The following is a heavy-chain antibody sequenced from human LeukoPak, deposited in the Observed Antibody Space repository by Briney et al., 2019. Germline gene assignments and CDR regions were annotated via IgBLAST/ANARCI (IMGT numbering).Heavy chain of an antibody. J-gene: IGHJ4*02. V-gene: IGHV3-48*03. CDR2: ISSSGSTI. CDR1: GFTFSSYE. CDR3: ARDKAVAAKNLDY. D-gene: IGHD6-19*01. Sequence: PGGSLRLSCAASGFTFSSYEMNWVRQAPGKGLEWVSYISSSGSTIYYADPVKGRFTISRDNAKNSLYLQMDSLRAEDTAVYYCARDKAVAAKNLDYWGQGTLVTVSS.